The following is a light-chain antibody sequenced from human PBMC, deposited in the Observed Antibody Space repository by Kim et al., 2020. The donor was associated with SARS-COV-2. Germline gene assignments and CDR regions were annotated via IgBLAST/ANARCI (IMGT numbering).Light chain of an antibody. CDR1: KLGDKY. CDR3: QAWDSSTYVV. J-gene: IGLJ2*01. Sequence: VSHGQTASITCSGDKLGDKYACWYQQKPGQSPVLVIYQDSKRPSGIPERFSGSNSGNTATLTISGTQAMDEADYYCQAWDSSTYVVFGGGTQLTVL. V-gene: IGLV3-1*01. CDR2: QDS.